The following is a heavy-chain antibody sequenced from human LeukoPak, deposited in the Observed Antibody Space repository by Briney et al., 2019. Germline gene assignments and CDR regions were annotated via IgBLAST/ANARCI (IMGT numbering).Heavy chain of an antibody. D-gene: IGHD1-26*01. CDR1: GFTFSDFA. CDR3: ARDAPGIVGTITYYFDY. J-gene: IGHJ4*02. V-gene: IGHV3-23*01. Sequence: GGSLRLSCAASGFTFSDFAMSWVRQAPGKGLEWVSGMSASGSHTHSADFVKGRFTISRDNFKNTLYLQMNNLRTEDTAVYYCARDAPGIVGTITYYFDYWGQGILVTVSS. CDR2: MSASGSHT.